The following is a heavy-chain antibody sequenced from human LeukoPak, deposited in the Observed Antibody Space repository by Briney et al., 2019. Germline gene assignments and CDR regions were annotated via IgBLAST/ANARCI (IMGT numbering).Heavy chain of an antibody. CDR3: ARDPRGYSYGYYFDY. CDR2: IIPIFGTA. D-gene: IGHD5-18*01. CDR1: GGTFSSYA. V-gene: IGHV1-69*05. J-gene: IGHJ4*02. Sequence: SVKVSCKASGGTFSSYAISWVRQAPGQGLEWMGGIIPIFGTANYAQKFQGRVTITTDKSTSTAYMELSSLRSEDTAVYYCARDPRGYSYGYYFDYWGQGTLVTVSS.